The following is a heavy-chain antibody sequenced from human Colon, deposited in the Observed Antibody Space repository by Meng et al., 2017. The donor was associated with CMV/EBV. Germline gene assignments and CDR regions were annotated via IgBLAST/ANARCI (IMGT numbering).Heavy chain of an antibody. CDR3: ATESVAEEGEGY. D-gene: IGHD6-13*01. CDR2: INPKTGDP. Sequence: KASGYTHGRYKIKWVRQGPGQWLEWMGYINPKTGDPTYVQGLRGRFVFSLDTSVSTAYLQISSLQAEDTAVYYCATESVAEEGEGYWGQGTLVTVSS. CDR1: GYTHGRYK. J-gene: IGHJ4*02. V-gene: IGHV7-4-1*02.